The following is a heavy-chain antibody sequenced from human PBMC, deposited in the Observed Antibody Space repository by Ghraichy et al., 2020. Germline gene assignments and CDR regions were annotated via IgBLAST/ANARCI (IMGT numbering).Heavy chain of an antibody. CDR1: GFTFSSSV. J-gene: IGHJ5*02. CDR2: ISGSGGDT. CDR3: AKDPPSERTPDRGWFDP. Sequence: GGSLRLSCVASGFTFSSSVMHWVRQAPGNGLEWVSGISGSGGDTIYADSVKGRFTISRDNSKNTLFLQMNSLRAEDTAVYYCAKDPPSERTPDRGWFDPWGQGTLVTVSS. V-gene: IGHV3-23*01. D-gene: IGHD3-10*01.